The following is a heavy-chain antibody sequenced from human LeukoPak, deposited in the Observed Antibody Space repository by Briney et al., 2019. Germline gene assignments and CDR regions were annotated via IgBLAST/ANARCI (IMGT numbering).Heavy chain of an antibody. Sequence: ASVKVSCKASGYTITSYDINWVRQATGQGLEWMGWMNPNSGNAGYAQKFQGRVTITRNTSISTAYMELSSLRSEDTAVYYCAGGPSSGYLLNWGQGTLVTVSS. CDR3: AGGPSSGYLLN. CDR1: GYTITSYD. CDR2: MNPNSGNA. J-gene: IGHJ4*02. D-gene: IGHD3-22*01. V-gene: IGHV1-8*03.